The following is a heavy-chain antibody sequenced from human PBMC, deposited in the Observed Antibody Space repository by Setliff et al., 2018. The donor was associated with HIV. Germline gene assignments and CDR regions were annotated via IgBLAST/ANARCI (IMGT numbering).Heavy chain of an antibody. CDR2: IFYTGST. Sequence: SETLSLTCTVSGGSISSSSYYWGWIRQPPGKGLEWIGSIFYTGSTYYNPSLKSRVTISVDTSKNQFSLKVNSMTAADTAVYYCARGARLLAAYSDRWDYFYMAVWGKGTTVTVSS. J-gene: IGHJ6*03. CDR1: GGSISSSSYY. V-gene: IGHV4-39*07. CDR3: ARGARLLAAYSDRWDYFYMAV. D-gene: IGHD1-26*01.